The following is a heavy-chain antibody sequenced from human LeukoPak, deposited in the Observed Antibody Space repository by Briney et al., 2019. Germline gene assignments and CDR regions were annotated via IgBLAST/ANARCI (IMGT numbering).Heavy chain of an antibody. D-gene: IGHD4-17*01. CDR3: ARGSREWTTVAEFDY. J-gene: IGHJ4*02. Sequence: SETLSLTCTVSGGSIGNYYWSWIRQPPGKGLEWIGYIYYSGSTNYNPSLKSRVTISVDTSKNQFSLKLNSVTAADTAVYYCARGSREWTTVAEFDYWGQGTLVTVSS. CDR2: IYYSGST. CDR1: GGSIGNYY. V-gene: IGHV4-59*01.